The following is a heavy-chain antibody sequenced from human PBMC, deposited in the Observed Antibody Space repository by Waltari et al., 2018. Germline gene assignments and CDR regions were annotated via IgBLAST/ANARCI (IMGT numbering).Heavy chain of an antibody. V-gene: IGHV3-30*02. CDR3: VKESGGEYYFDY. CDR1: GFTFSSYG. CDR2: IRYDGSNK. Sequence: QVQLVESGGGVVQPGGSLRLSCAASGFTFSSYGMHWVRQAPGKGLEWVSFIRYDGSNKYYADSVKGRFTISRDNSKNTLYLQMNSLRAEDTAVYYCVKESGGEYYFDYWGQGTLVTVSS. D-gene: IGHD3-16*01. J-gene: IGHJ4*02.